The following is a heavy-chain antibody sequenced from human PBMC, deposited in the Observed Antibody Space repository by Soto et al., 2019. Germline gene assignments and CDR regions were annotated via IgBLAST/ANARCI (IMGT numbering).Heavy chain of an antibody. Sequence: PSETLSLTCTVSGGSVSSGDYFWSWLRQSPGKRLEWIAYIYYSGSTNYNPSLKSRATISVVTSKSQVSLTLTSMTAADAALYYCERSKNYYYYGFDVWGQGTAVTVSS. J-gene: IGHJ6*02. CDR3: ERSKNYYYYGFDV. CDR2: IYYSGST. D-gene: IGHD3-10*01. CDR1: GGSVSSGDYF. V-gene: IGHV4-61*08.